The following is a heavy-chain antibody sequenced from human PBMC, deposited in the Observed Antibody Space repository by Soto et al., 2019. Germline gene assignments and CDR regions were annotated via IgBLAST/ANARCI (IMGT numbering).Heavy chain of an antibody. V-gene: IGHV1-69*06. J-gene: IGHJ4*02. CDR3: ARQKAAGAAAGRDYFDY. Sequence: QVQLVQSGAEVKKPGSSVKVSCKASGGTFSSYAISWVRQAPGQGLEWTGGIIPIFGTANYAQKFQGRVTITADKSTSTAYMELSSLRSEDTAVYYCARQKAAGAAAGRDYFDYWGQGTLVTVSS. CDR1: GGTFSSYA. CDR2: IIPIFGTA. D-gene: IGHD6-13*01.